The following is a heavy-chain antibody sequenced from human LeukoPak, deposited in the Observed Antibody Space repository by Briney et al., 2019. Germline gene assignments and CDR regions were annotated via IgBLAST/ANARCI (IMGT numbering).Heavy chain of an antibody. D-gene: IGHD6-13*01. CDR2: FDPEDGET. CDR1: GYTLTELS. Sequence: ASVKVSCKVSGYTLTELSMHWVRQAPGKGLEWMGGFDPEDGETIYVQKFQGRVTMTGDTSTDTAYMELSSLRSEDTAVYYCATTTVPYSSRWTFDYWGKGTLVTVSS. V-gene: IGHV1-24*01. J-gene: IGHJ4*02. CDR3: ATTTVPYSSRWTFDY.